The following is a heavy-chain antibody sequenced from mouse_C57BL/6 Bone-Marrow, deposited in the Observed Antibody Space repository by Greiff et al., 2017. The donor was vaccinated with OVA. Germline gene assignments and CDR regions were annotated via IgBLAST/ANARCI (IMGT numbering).Heavy chain of an antibody. CDR1: GYTFTDYY. CDR3: ARDLYGSSLDY. CDR2: INPNNGGT. V-gene: IGHV1-26*01. Sequence: VQLQQSGPELVKPGASVKISCKASGYTFTDYYMNWVKQSHGKSLEWIGDINPNNGGTSYNQKFKGKATLTVDKSSSTAYMELRSLTSEDSAVYYCARDLYGSSLDYWGQGTTLTVSS. J-gene: IGHJ2*01. D-gene: IGHD1-1*01.